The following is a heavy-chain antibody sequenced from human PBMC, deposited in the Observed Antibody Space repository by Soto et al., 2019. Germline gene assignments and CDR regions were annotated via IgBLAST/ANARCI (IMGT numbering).Heavy chain of an antibody. CDR2: IYYSGST. CDR1: GGSISSYS. J-gene: IGHJ3*02. Sequence: SETLSLTCTVSGGSISSYSWSWNRQPPGKGLEWIGYIYYSGSTNYNPSLKSRVTISVDTSKNQFSLKLSSVTAADTAVYYCARVLIAVAGTLSAFDIWGQGTMVT. D-gene: IGHD6-19*01. V-gene: IGHV4-59*01. CDR3: ARVLIAVAGTLSAFDI.